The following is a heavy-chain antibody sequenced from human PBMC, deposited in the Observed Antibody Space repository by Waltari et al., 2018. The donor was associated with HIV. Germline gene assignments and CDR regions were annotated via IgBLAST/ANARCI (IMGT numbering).Heavy chain of an antibody. CDR2: ISTYNANT. V-gene: IGHV1-18*01. J-gene: IGHJ4*02. D-gene: IGHD1-26*01. CDR3: ARDGLRYSGTFYSDY. CDR1: GDTFLSYG. Sequence: QVHLVQSGAEMKKPGASVKVSCKASGDTFLSYGISWVRQAPGHGLEWMGWISTYNANTNYAQSLQGRVTMTTDTSTTTAYMELRSLTSDDTAVYYCARDGLRYSGTFYSDYWGQGTLVTVSS.